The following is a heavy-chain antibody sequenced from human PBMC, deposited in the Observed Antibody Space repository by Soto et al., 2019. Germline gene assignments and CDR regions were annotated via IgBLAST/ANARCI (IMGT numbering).Heavy chain of an antibody. CDR1: GYTFTIYA. V-gene: IGHV1-3*01. J-gene: IGHJ3*02. CDR2: INAGNGNT. CDR3: ARDSNYYDSSGYPDDAFDI. Sequence: ASVKVYCKASGYTFTIYAMHWVRQAPGQRLEWMGWINAGNGNTKYSQKFQGRVTITRDTSASTAYMELSSLRSEDTAVYYCARDSNYYDSSGYPDDAFDIWGQGTMVTVSS. D-gene: IGHD3-22*01.